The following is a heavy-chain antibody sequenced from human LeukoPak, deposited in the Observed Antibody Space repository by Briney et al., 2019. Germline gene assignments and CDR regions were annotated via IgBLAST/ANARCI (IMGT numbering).Heavy chain of an antibody. Sequence: GGSLRLSCAASGFSLSNYWMHWVRQAPGKGLMWVSQISPDGSQTFYADSVKGRFTISRDNAKNTLFLQMDGLRAEDTALYYCVRSLRSADFWGQGTLVTVPS. CDR1: GFSLSNYW. V-gene: IGHV3-74*01. CDR3: VRSLRSADF. CDR2: ISPDGSQT. J-gene: IGHJ4*02.